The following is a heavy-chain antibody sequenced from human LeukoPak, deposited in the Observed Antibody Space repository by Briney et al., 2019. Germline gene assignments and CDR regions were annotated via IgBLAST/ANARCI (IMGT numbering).Heavy chain of an antibody. J-gene: IGHJ5*02. CDR1: GFTFSTYS. Sequence: GRSLRLSCVASGFTFSTYSMHWVRQAPGKGLEWVAIISSNGETTYYADSVKGRFTISRDNSKNTLYLQMNSLRAEDTAVYYCARYGDYVGVDPWGQGTLVTVSS. V-gene: IGHV3-30*14. CDR3: ARYGDYVGVDP. CDR2: ISSNGETT. D-gene: IGHD4-17*01.